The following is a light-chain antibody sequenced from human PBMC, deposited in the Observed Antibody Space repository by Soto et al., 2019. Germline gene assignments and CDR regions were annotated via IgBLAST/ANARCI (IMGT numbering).Light chain of an antibody. CDR2: LGS. V-gene: IGKV2-28*01. CDR1: QSRLHSNGYNY. J-gene: IGKJ1*01. Sequence: DIVMTQSPLSXPVTPGEPASISCRSSQSRLHSNGYNYLDWYLQKPGQSPQLLIYLGSNRASGVPDRFSGSGSGTDFTLKISRVEAEDVGVYYCMQALQTAWTFGQGTKVDIK. CDR3: MQALQTAWT.